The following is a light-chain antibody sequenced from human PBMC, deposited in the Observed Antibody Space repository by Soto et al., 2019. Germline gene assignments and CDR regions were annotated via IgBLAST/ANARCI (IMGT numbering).Light chain of an antibody. CDR3: QSYDSSLSGWV. CDR1: SSNIGAGYD. Sequence: QSVLTQPPSVSGAPGQRVTISCTGSSSNIGAGYDVHWYQQLPGTAPKLLISGNSNRPSGVPDRFSGSKSGTSASLAITGLQAEDEAYYYCQSYDSSLSGWVFGGGTKLTVL. V-gene: IGLV1-40*01. CDR2: GNS. J-gene: IGLJ3*02.